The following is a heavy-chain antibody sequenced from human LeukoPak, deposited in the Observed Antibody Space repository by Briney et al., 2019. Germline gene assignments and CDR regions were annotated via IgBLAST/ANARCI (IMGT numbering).Heavy chain of an antibody. CDR3: ARGFSGSYFKP. CDR2: IYYSGST. Sequence: SETLSLTCTVSGGSISNYYWSWIRQPPGKGLEWIGYIYYSGSTNYNPSLKSRVTISVDTSKNQFSLRLSSVTAADTAVYYCARGFSGSYFKPWGQGTLVSVSS. D-gene: IGHD1-26*01. CDR1: GGSISNYY. J-gene: IGHJ5*02. V-gene: IGHV4-59*01.